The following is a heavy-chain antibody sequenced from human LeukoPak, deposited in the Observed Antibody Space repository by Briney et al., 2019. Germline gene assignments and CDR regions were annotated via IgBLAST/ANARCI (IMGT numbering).Heavy chain of an antibody. Sequence: PSETLSLTCALHLGSFRGNYWSWIRQPPGKGLEWVGEINHSGSTNYNPPPKSRVTISVDTSKTQFSLKLSSVTAADTAVYYCARETIAVAGRYYYCYYYMDVWGKGTTVTVSS. CDR2: INHSGST. J-gene: IGHJ6*03. CDR3: ARETIAVAGRYYYCYYYMDV. D-gene: IGHD6-19*01. V-gene: IGHV4-34*01. CDR1: LGSFRGNY.